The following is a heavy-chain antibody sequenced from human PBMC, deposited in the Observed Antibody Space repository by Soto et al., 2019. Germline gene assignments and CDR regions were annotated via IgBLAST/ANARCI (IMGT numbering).Heavy chain of an antibody. CDR1: GFTFTLYS. CDR2: INGGSGKT. J-gene: IGHJ3*02. CDR3: ARYSGNYKDAIDI. D-gene: IGHD1-26*01. V-gene: IGHV1-3*01. Sequence: QVQLVQSGAEVKKPGASVKVSCRASGFTFTLYSMHWVRQAPGQRLEWMGWINGGSGKTKYSQKFQGRVTIARDTSASTAYMEVSSLRSEDTAVYYCARYSGNYKDAIDIWGQGTMVTVSS.